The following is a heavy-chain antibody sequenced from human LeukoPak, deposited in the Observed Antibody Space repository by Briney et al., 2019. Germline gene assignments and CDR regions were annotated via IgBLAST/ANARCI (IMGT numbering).Heavy chain of an antibody. CDR1: GFTLSSYE. CDR2: ISTSGSII. J-gene: IGHJ6*03. D-gene: IGHD5-18*01. CDR3: ARDATTQVGYVYMDV. V-gene: IGHV3-48*03. Sequence: GGSLRLSCAASGFTLSSYEMNWVRQAPGKGLEWVSHISTSGSIIHYADSVEGRFTISRDNAKNSLYLQMNSLRAEDTALYYCARDATTQVGYVYMDVWGKGTTVTISS.